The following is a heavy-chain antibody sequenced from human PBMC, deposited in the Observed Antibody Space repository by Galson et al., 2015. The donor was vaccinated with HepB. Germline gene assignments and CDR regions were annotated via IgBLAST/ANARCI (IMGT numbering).Heavy chain of an antibody. V-gene: IGHV3-30*04. Sequence: SLRLSCAASGFTFSSYAMHWVRQAPGKGLEWVAVISYDGSNKYYADSVKGRFTISRDNSKNTLYLQMNSLRAEDTAVYYCARRNSWYDYWGQGTLVTVSS. CDR2: ISYDGSNK. D-gene: IGHD6-13*01. CDR3: ARRNSWYDY. CDR1: GFTFSSYA. J-gene: IGHJ4*02.